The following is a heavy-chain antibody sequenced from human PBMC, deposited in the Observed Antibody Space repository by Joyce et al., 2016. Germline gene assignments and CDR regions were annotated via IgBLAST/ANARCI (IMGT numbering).Heavy chain of an antibody. Sequence: QMQLVQSGPEVKKPGTSVKVSCKASGFTFTSAAMQWVRQARGQRLEWIGWIVVCSGNTNYAQKFQERVTITRDRSTTTASMELSSLRSEDTAVYYCAAAPDYYDSSGYYYSAFDIWGQGTMVTVSS. CDR3: AAAPDYYDSSGYYYSAFDI. J-gene: IGHJ3*02. CDR2: IVVCSGNT. CDR1: GFTFTSAA. V-gene: IGHV1-58*02. D-gene: IGHD3-22*01.